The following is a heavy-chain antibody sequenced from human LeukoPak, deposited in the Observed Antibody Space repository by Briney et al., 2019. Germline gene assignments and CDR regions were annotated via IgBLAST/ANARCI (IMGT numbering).Heavy chain of an antibody. V-gene: IGHV4-61*02. Sequence: SETLSLTCTVSGGSISSSSYYWDWIRQPPGKGLEWIGRIYTSGSTNYNPSLKSRVTMSVDTSKNQFSLKLSSVTAADTAVYYCARAGSSSWYYFDYWGQGTLVTVSS. J-gene: IGHJ4*02. CDR2: IYTSGST. CDR1: GGSISSSSYY. CDR3: ARAGSSSWYYFDY. D-gene: IGHD6-13*01.